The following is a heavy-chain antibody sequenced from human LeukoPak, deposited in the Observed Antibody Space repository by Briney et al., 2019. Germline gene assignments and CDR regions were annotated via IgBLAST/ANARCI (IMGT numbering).Heavy chain of an antibody. CDR1: GYTFTGYY. CDR3: ARATGTYYDFWSGFSLSA. D-gene: IGHD3-3*01. J-gene: IGHJ4*02. CDR2: INPNSGGT. Sequence: ASVKVSCKASGYTFTGYYMHWVRQAPGQGLEWMGWINPNSGGTNYAQKFQGRVTMTRDTSISTAYMELSRLRSDDTAVYYCARATGTYYDFWSGFSLSAWGQGTLVTVSS. V-gene: IGHV1-2*02.